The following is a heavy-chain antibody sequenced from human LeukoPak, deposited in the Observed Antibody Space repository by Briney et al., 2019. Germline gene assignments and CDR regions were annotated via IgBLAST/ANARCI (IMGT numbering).Heavy chain of an antibody. V-gene: IGHV3-30*02. CDR1: GFPFNVYN. Sequence: GGSLRLSCAAPGFPFNVYNIHWIRQAPGRGLEWVSFIRNDETEIHYADFAKGRFTISRDRSKNSVYLQMNSLRPDDTAVYYCAKDGGRYRFDYWGQGTMVTVPS. CDR3: AKDGGRYRFDY. CDR2: IRNDETEI. D-gene: IGHD3-16*02. J-gene: IGHJ4*02.